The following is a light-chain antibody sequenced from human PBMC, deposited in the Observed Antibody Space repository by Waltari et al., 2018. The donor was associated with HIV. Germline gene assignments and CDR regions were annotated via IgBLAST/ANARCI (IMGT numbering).Light chain of an antibody. CDR3: QVWDSSTMV. J-gene: IGLJ2*01. Sequence: SYELTQPLSVSVALGQTARIACGGNNIGSKDVHWYQQKPGQAPVLVIYRETNRPSGIPGRFSGSNSGNTATLTISRAQAGDEADYYCQVWDSSTMVFGGGTKLTVL. V-gene: IGLV3-9*01. CDR1: NIGSKD. CDR2: RET.